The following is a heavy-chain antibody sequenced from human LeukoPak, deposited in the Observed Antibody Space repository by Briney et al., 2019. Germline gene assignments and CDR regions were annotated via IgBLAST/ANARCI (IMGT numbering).Heavy chain of an antibody. CDR1: GDSVSSNSAA. J-gene: IGHJ6*02. Sequence: SQTLSLTCAISGDSVSSNSAAWNWIRQSPSRGLEWLGRTYYRSKWYNDYAVSVKSRITINPDTSKNQFSLQLNSVTPEDTAVYYCARDVPHYDILTGDYYYYGMDVWDQGTTVTVSS. D-gene: IGHD3-9*01. CDR2: TYYRSKWYN. CDR3: ARDVPHYDILTGDYYYYGMDV. V-gene: IGHV6-1*01.